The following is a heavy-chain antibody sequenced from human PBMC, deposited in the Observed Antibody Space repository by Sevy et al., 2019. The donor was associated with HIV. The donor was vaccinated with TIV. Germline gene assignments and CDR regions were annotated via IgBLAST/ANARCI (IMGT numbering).Heavy chain of an antibody. J-gene: IGHJ6*02. Sequence: GGSLRLSCAVSGFTFSTSAMSWVRQAPVKGLVWVSRINSHGTITNYADSVKGRFAISRDNTKNTIYLQMNSLRAEDTAVYYCARGQLLQFLEWPSYGLDVWGQGTTVTVSS. V-gene: IGHV3-74*01. CDR3: ARGQLLQFLEWPSYGLDV. CDR2: INSHGTIT. CDR1: GFTFSTSA. D-gene: IGHD3-3*01.